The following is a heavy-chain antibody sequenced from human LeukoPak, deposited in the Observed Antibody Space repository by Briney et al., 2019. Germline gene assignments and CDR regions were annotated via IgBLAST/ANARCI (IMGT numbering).Heavy chain of an antibody. CDR2: ISGSGGST. V-gene: IGHV3-23*01. CDR1: GFTFSSYA. Sequence: GGSLRLSCAASGFTFSSYAMNWVRQAPGKGLEWVSTISGSGGSTYNADSVKGRFTIARDNSKNTLYLQMNSLRAKDTAVYFCAKGRGWLQFFDYWGQGTLVTVSS. D-gene: IGHD5-24*01. CDR3: AKGRGWLQFFDY. J-gene: IGHJ4*02.